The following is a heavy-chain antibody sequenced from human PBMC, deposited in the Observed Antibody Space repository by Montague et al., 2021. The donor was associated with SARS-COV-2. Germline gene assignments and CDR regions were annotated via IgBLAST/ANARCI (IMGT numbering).Heavy chain of an antibody. D-gene: IGHD1-26*01. J-gene: IGHJ4*02. CDR3: ARERWAVGVSFDY. CDR1: GDSVSSNSAT. V-gene: IGHV6-1*01. CDR2: TYYRSRWSN. Sequence: CAISGDSVSSNSATWHWIRQSPSIGLEWLGRTYYRSRWSNDYAVSVRSRIIINPDTYTNQFSLQLSSVTPEDAAVYFCARERWAVGVSFDYWGQGTLVTVSS.